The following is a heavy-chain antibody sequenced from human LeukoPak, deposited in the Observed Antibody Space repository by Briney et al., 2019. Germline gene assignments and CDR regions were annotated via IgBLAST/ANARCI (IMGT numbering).Heavy chain of an antibody. Sequence: PGGSLKLSCVASGLTFSDSTMHWVRQACGKGLVGVGHIRYKASNYATTYAASVKGRFTISRDDSKNTAYLQINSLKTEDTAIYYCTRHERDCSGGRCSDYWGQGTPVTVSS. D-gene: IGHD2-15*01. CDR1: GLTFSDST. CDR3: TRHERDCSGGRCSDY. J-gene: IGHJ4*02. CDR2: IRYKASNYAT. V-gene: IGHV3-73*01.